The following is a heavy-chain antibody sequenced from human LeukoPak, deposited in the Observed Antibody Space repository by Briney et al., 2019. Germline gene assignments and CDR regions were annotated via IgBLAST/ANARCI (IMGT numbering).Heavy chain of an antibody. CDR2: ISGSGGST. V-gene: IGHV3-23*01. D-gene: IGHD6-6*01. Sequence: GGSLRLSCAASGFTFSSYGMSWVRQAPGKGLEWVSAISGSGGSTYYADSVKGRFTISRDNAKNSLYLQMNSLRAEDTAVYYCARGRAYSSSSADDYWGQGTLVTVSS. J-gene: IGHJ4*02. CDR1: GFTFSSYG. CDR3: ARGRAYSSSSADDY.